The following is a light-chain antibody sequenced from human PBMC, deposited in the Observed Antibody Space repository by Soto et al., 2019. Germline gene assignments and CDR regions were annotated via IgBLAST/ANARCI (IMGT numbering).Light chain of an antibody. Sequence: ALTQPPSASGSPGQSVTISCTGTSSDVGAYKYVSWYQQYPGKAPKLIIYEVTKRPSGVPDRFSGSKSGNTASLTVSGLQAEDEADYYCTSYVGNDIWVFGGGTKVTVL. V-gene: IGLV2-8*01. CDR1: SSDVGAYKY. J-gene: IGLJ3*02. CDR3: TSYVGNDIWV. CDR2: EVT.